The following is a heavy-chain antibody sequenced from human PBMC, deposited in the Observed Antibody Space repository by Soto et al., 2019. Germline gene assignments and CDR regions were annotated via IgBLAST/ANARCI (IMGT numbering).Heavy chain of an antibody. Sequence: QVQLVESGGGVVQPGRSLRLSCAASGFTFSSYGMHWVRQAPGKGLEWVAVIWYDGSNKYYADSVKGRFTISRDNSKNTLYLQMTSLRAEDTAVYYFARASYYDFWSGLASYYYYYGMDVWGQGTTVTVSS. D-gene: IGHD3-3*01. CDR1: GFTFSSYG. CDR2: IWYDGSNK. V-gene: IGHV3-33*01. J-gene: IGHJ6*02. CDR3: ARASYYDFWSGLASYYYYYGMDV.